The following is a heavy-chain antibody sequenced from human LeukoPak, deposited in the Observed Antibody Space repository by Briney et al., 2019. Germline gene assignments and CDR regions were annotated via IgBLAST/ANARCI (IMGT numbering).Heavy chain of an antibody. J-gene: IGHJ4*02. D-gene: IGHD6-13*01. CDR1: GGSISSGSYY. Sequence: SETLSLTCTVSGGSISSGSYYWSWIRQPAGKGLEWIGRIYTSGSTNYNPSLKSRVTISVDTSKNQFSLKLSSVTAADTAVYYCARSSLRVYPLWGQGTLVTVPS. CDR3: ARSSLRVYPL. V-gene: IGHV4-61*02. CDR2: IYTSGST.